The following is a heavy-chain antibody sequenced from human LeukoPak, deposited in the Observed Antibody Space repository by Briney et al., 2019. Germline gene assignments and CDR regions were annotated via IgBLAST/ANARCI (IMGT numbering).Heavy chain of an antibody. D-gene: IGHD6-6*01. CDR1: GFTFSTYE. CDR2: ISSSGSTI. V-gene: IGHV3-48*03. CDR3: ARDLNSSPSYYFDY. J-gene: IGHJ4*02. Sequence: GGSLRLSCAASGFTFSTYEMNWVRQAPGKGLEWVSYISSSGSTIYYADSVKGRSTISRDNAKNSLYLQMNSLRAEDTAVYYCARDLNSSPSYYFDYWGQGTLVTVSS.